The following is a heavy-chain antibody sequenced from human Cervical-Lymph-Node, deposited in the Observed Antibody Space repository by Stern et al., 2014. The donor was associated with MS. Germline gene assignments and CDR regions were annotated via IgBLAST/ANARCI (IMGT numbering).Heavy chain of an antibody. D-gene: IGHD4-17*01. CDR1: GYSFTHFA. J-gene: IGHJ4*02. CDR3: ARDPHDYGDRFDY. V-gene: IGHV7-4-1*02. Sequence: VQLVESGSELKKPGASVKVSCKASGYSFTHFALNWVRHAPGQGLQWMGWINTNTGNPSYAQAFTGRFVFSLDTSVSKAYLQISSLKAEDTAVYYCARDPHDYGDRFDYWGQGTLVTVSS. CDR2: INTNTGNP.